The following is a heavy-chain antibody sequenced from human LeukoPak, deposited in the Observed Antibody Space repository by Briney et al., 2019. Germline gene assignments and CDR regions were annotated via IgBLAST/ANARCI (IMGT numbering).Heavy chain of an antibody. CDR2: IRSKAYGGTT. J-gene: IGHJ4*02. D-gene: IGHD3-22*01. V-gene: IGHV3-49*04. CDR3: TSAPTYYYDSSGYWSFDY. CDR1: GFTFGDYA. Sequence: PGRSLRLSCTASGFTFGDYAMSWVRQAPGKGLEWVGSIRSKAYGGTTEYAASVKGRFTISRDDSKSIAYLQMNSLKTEDTAVYYCTSAPTYYYDSSGYWSFDYWGQGTLVTVSS.